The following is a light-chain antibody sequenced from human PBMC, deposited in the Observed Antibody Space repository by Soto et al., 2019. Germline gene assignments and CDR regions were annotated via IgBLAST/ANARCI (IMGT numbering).Light chain of an antibody. Sequence: EIQMTQSPSYLSASVGDIVTITCRASQYLSNYLNWYQQRPGKAPKLLIYDASNLERGVPSRFSGTRSGNHFTFAITSLQPEDVATYYCQQSDSLPITCGQGTRLEI. CDR1: QYLSNY. CDR2: DAS. J-gene: IGKJ5*01. V-gene: IGKV1-33*01. CDR3: QQSDSLPIT.